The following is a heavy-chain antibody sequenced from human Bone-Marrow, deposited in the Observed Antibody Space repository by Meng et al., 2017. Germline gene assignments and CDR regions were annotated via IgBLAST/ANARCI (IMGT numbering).Heavy chain of an antibody. CDR2: INTNTGNP. CDR3: AMTILAVADLYYYGMDV. Sequence: ASVKVSCKHSVNTFISYAMNWVRQAPGQGLEWMGWINTNTGNPTYAQGFTGRFVFSLDTSVSTAYLQISSLKAEDTAVYYCAMTILAVADLYYYGMDVWGQGTTVTVSS. D-gene: IGHD6-19*01. V-gene: IGHV7-4-1*02. CDR1: VNTFISYA. J-gene: IGHJ6*02.